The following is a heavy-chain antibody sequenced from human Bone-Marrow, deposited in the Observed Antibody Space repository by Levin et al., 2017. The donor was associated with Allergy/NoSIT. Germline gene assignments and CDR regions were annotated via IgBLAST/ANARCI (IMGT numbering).Heavy chain of an antibody. CDR2: IYSSGST. J-gene: IGHJ4*02. CDR3: ARDRGWLGGGFDY. D-gene: IGHD6-19*01. Sequence: SETLSLTCTVSGGSISDYYWSWIRKPPGKGLEWIGYIYSSGSTNYNPSLKSRVTISIDMSKNQFPLRLSSVTAADTAMYYCARDRGWLGGGFDYWGQGTLVTVSS. V-gene: IGHV4-59*01. CDR1: GGSISDYY.